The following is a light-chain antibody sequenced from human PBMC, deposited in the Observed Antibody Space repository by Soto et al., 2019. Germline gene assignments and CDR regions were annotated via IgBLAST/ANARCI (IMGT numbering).Light chain of an antibody. J-gene: IGKJ1*01. V-gene: IGKV2-28*01. CDR2: LGS. CDR1: QNLLHSNGYNY. CDR3: MQPLQTPWT. Sequence: DIVMTQSPLSLPVTPGEPASISCRSSQNLLHSNGYNYLDWYLQKPGQSPQLLIYLGSNRASGVPDRFSGSGSGTDFTLKISRVEAEDVGVYYCMQPLQTPWTFGQGTKVEIK.